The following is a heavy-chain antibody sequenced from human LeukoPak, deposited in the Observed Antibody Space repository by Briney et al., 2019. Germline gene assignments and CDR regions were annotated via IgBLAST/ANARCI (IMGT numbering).Heavy chain of an antibody. V-gene: IGHV3-74*01. Sequence: PGGSLRLSCAASGFTFSNYWMHWVRQAPGKGLVCVSRINSDGSSTSYAESVKGRFTISRDNAKNTLYLQMNSLRAEDTAVYYCARVDGGTYGNDAFDIWGQGTMVTVSS. CDR3: ARVDGGTYGNDAFDI. CDR2: INSDGSST. CDR1: GFTFSNYW. J-gene: IGHJ3*02. D-gene: IGHD1-26*01.